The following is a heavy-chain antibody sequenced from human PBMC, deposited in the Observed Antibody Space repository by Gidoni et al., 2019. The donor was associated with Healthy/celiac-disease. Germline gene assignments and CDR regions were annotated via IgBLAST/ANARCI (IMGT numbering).Heavy chain of an antibody. J-gene: IGHJ6*02. V-gene: IGHV3-49*04. CDR2: IRSKAYGGTT. CDR3: TRDLNYYASYGMDV. CDR1: GFTFGDYA. Sequence: EVQLVESGGGLVQPGRSLRLSCTASGFTFGDYAMSWVRQAPGKGLGWVGFIRSKAYGGTTEYAASVKGRFTISRDDSKSIAYLQMNSLKTEDTAVYYCTRDLNYYASYGMDVWGQGTTVTVSS. D-gene: IGHD3-10*01.